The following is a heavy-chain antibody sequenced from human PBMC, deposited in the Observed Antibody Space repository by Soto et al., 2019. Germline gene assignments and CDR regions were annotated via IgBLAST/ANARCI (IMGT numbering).Heavy chain of an antibody. Sequence: TVQVSCKASGGTFSSYAISWVHQHPVQVLEWMGGIIPIFGTSNYSQNFQVRGTITADESTSTAYMELSSLRSEDTAVYYCARGIAEYYYDYYGMDVWGQGATVTVSS. CDR3: ARGIAEYYYDYYGMDV. J-gene: IGHJ6*02. CDR1: GGTFSSYA. CDR2: IIPIFGTS. V-gene: IGHV1-69*13.